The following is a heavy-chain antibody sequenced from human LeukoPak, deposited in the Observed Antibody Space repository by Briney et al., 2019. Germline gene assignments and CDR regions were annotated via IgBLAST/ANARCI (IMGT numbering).Heavy chain of an antibody. Sequence: SETLSLTCTVSGGSISSYYWSWIRQPAGKGLEWIGRIYTSGSTNYNPSLKSRVTMSVDTSKNQFSLKLSSVTAADTAVYYCARGDSDFWSGYQFDYWGQGTLVTASS. D-gene: IGHD3-3*01. J-gene: IGHJ4*02. V-gene: IGHV4-4*07. CDR2: IYTSGST. CDR3: ARGDSDFWSGYQFDY. CDR1: GGSISSYY.